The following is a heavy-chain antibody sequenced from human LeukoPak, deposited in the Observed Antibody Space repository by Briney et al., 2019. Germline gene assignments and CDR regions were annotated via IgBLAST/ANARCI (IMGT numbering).Heavy chain of an antibody. Sequence: SETLPLTCAVYGGSFSGYYWSWVRQPPGKGRGWHGEINNSGSTNYNPSLKSRVTISVDSSKNQFSLKLSSVTASDTAVYYCARGRRLQPFNPYYYYYYYMDVWGKGTTVTVSS. CDR1: GGSFSGYY. CDR3: ARGRRLQPFNPYYYYYYYMDV. CDR2: INNSGST. D-gene: IGHD5-24*01. V-gene: IGHV4-34*01. J-gene: IGHJ6*03.